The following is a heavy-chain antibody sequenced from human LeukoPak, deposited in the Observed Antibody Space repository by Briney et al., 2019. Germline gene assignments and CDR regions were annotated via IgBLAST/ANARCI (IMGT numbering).Heavy chain of an antibody. CDR1: GGSISSYY. J-gene: IGHJ6*02. CDR2: IYYSGST. Sequence: ASETLSLTCTVSGGSISSYYWSWIRQPPGKGLEWIGYIYYSGSTNYNPSLKSRVTISVDTSRNQFSLKLSSVTAADTAVYYCARATVSYGYGFDYYYYYGMDVWGQGTTVTVSS. CDR3: ARATVSYGYGFDYYYYYGMDV. D-gene: IGHD5-18*01. V-gene: IGHV4-59*01.